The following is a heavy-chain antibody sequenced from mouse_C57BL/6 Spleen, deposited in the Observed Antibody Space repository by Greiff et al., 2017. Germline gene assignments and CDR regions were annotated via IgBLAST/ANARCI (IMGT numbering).Heavy chain of an antibody. V-gene: IGHV1-18*01. Sequence: EVQLQQSGPELVKPGASVKIPCKASGYTFTDYNMDWVKQSHGKSLEWIGDINPNNGGTIYTQKFKGKATLTVDKSSSTAYMELRSLTSEDTAVYYCARRGYYYAMDYWGQGTSVTVSS. CDR1: GYTFTDYN. CDR2: INPNNGGT. CDR3: ARRGYYYAMDY. D-gene: IGHD3-2*02. J-gene: IGHJ4*01.